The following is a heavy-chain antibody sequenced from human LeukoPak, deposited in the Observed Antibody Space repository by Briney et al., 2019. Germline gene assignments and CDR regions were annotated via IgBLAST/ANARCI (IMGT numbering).Heavy chain of an antibody. CDR3: ASIPSYYFDY. CDR1: GDSVSGYY. V-gene: IGHV4-59*02. Sequence: SETLSLTCTVSGDSVSGYYRSWIRQPPGKGLEWIAYIYYTGNSNYNPSLKSRVTISVDRSKNQFSLKLSSVTAADTAVYYCASIPSYYFDYWGQGTLVTVSS. D-gene: IGHD6-6*01. J-gene: IGHJ4*02. CDR2: IYYTGNS.